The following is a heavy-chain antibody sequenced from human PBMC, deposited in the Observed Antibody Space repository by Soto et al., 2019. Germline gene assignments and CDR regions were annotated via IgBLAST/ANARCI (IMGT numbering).Heavy chain of an antibody. V-gene: IGHV1-46*01. Sequence: ASVKVSCKASGYTFTSYYMHWVRQAPGQGLEWMGIINPSGGSTSYAQKFQGRVTMTRDTSTSTVYMELSSLRSEDTAVYYCSRDGPRGYYYYYYMDVWGKGTTVTVSS. J-gene: IGHJ6*03. CDR2: INPSGGST. CDR1: GYTFTSYY. CDR3: SRDGPRGYYYYYYMDV.